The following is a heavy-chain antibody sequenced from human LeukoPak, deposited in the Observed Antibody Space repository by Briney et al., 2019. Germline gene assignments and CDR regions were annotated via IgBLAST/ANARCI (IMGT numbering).Heavy chain of an antibody. J-gene: IGHJ4*02. V-gene: IGHV3-30-3*01. CDR2: ISYDGSNK. Sequence: GGSLRLSCAASGFTFSSYAMHWVRQAPGKGLEWVAVISYDGSNKYYADSVKGRFTISRDNSKNTLYLQMNSLRAEDTAVYYCARGGGIAAAIDYWGQGTLVTVSS. CDR3: ARGGGIAAAIDY. CDR1: GFTFSSYA. D-gene: IGHD6-13*01.